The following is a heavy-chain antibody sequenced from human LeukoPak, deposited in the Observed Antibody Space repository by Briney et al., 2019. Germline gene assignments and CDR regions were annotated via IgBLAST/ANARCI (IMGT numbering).Heavy chain of an antibody. Sequence: SETLSLTCTVSGGSISSYYWSWIRQPPGKGLEWIGYIYYSGSTNYNPSLKSRVTISVDTSKNQFSLKLSSVTAADTAVYYCASEYYEGAYWGQGTLVTVSS. CDR1: GGSISSYY. CDR3: ASEYYEGAY. V-gene: IGHV4-59*12. CDR2: IYYSGST. J-gene: IGHJ4*02. D-gene: IGHD3-22*01.